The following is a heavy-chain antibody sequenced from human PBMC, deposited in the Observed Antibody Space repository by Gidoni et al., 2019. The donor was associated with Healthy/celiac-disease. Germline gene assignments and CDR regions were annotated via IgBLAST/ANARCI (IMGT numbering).Heavy chain of an antibody. D-gene: IGHD5-12*01. J-gene: IGHJ3*02. V-gene: IGHV3-33*01. CDR1: GFTFSSDG. Sequence: QVQLVESGGGVVQPGRSLRLSCAGSGFTFSSDGMHWVRQAPGKGLEWVAVIWYDGSNKYYADSVKGRFTISRDNSKNTLYLQMNSLRAEDTAVYYCAREGRDGYFDAFDIWGQGTMVTVSS. CDR3: AREGRDGYFDAFDI. CDR2: IWYDGSNK.